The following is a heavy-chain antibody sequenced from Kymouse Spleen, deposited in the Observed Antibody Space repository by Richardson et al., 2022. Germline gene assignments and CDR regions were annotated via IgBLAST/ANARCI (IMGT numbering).Heavy chain of an antibody. CDR1: GFTFDDYA. CDR3: AKDGELELAFDY. D-gene: IGHD1-7*01. CDR2: ISWNSGSI. Sequence: EVQLVESGGGLVQPGRSLRLSCAASGFTFDDYAMHWVRQAPGKGLEWVSGISWNSGSIGYADSVKGRFTISRDNAKNSLYLQMNSLRAEDTALYYCAKDGELELAFDYWGQGTLVTVSS. V-gene: IGHV3-9*01. J-gene: IGHJ4*02.